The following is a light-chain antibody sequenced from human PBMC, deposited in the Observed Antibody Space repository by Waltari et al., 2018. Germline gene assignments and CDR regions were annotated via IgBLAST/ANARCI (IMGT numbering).Light chain of an antibody. CDR2: DVS. Sequence: QSALTQPASVSGSPGQSITIPCTGTTSDLGGYNYVAWYQQHPGKAPKLIIFDVSSRPSGVSNRFSGSKSGNTASLIISGLQAEDEADYYCCSFTSSSTWVFGGGTKLTVL. J-gene: IGLJ3*02. V-gene: IGLV2-14*03. CDR1: TSDLGGYNY. CDR3: CSFTSSSTWV.